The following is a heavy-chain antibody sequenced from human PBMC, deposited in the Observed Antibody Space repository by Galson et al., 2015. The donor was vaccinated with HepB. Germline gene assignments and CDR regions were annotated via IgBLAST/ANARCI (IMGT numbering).Heavy chain of an antibody. CDR1: GGSFSGYY. CDR3: ARGNDYFDY. CDR2: IYSSGST. J-gene: IGHJ4*02. Sequence: ETLSLTCAVYGGSFSGYYWDWIRQPPGKGLEWIWYIYSSGSTNYNPSLKSRVAISVDTSKNQFSLKLSSVTAADTAVYYCARGNDYFDYWGQGTLVTVSS. V-gene: IGHV4-59*01.